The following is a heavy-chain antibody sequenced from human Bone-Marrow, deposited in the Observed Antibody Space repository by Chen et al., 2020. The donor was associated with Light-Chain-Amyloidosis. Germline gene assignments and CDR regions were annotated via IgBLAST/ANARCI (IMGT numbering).Heavy chain of an antibody. CDR1: GFTFSDYA. V-gene: IGHV3-23*01. J-gene: IGHJ4*02. D-gene: IGHD3-22*01. Sequence: EVQLLESGGGFVQPGGSLRLSCAASGFTFSDYAMSWVRQAPGKGLEWVSSVTGSGGSAYYADSVEGRFTISRDNSKKTLYLQMNSLRAEDTAVYYCAKDRNYYDSSGYYCSFDYWGQGTLVTVSS. CDR2: VTGSGGSA. CDR3: AKDRNYYDSSGYYCSFDY.